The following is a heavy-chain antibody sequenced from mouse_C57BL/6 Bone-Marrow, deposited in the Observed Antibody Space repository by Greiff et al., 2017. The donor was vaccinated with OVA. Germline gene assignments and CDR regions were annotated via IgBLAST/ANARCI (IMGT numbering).Heavy chain of an antibody. CDR3: ARDEVGSTYYAMDY. J-gene: IGHJ4*01. V-gene: IGHV7-1*01. Sequence: EVMLVESGGGLVQSGRSLRLSCATSGFTFSDFYMEWVRQAPGKGLEWIAASRNKANDYTTEYSASVKGRFIVSRDTSQSILYLQMNALRAEDTAIYYCARDEVGSTYYAMDYWGQGTSVAVSS. CDR1: GFTFSDFY. D-gene: IGHD1-1*01. CDR2: SRNKANDYTT.